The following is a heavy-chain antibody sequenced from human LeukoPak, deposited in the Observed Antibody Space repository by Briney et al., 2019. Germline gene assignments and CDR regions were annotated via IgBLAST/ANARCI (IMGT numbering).Heavy chain of an antibody. CDR1: GFTFSSYA. Sequence: GGSLRLSCAASGFTFSSYAMSWVRQAPGKGLEWVSAISGSGGSTYYADSVKGRFTIFRDNSRNTLYLQMSSLRVEDTAIYYCTGPSWGSSGWYPFDYWGQGNLATVSS. J-gene: IGHJ4*02. CDR2: ISGSGGST. V-gene: IGHV3-23*01. CDR3: TGPSWGSSGWYPFDY. D-gene: IGHD6-19*01.